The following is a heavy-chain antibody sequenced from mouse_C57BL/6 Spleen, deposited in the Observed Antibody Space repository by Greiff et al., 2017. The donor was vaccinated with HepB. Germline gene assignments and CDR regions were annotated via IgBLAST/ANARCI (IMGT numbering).Heavy chain of an antibody. CDR2: ISSGSSTI. CDR1: GFTFSDYG. CDR3: ARVYYEYDVKAMDY. V-gene: IGHV5-17*01. J-gene: IGHJ4*01. D-gene: IGHD2-4*01. Sequence: EVQVVESGGGLVKPGGSLKLSCAASGFTFSDYGMHWVRQAPEKGLEWVAYISSGSSTIYYADTVKGRFTISRDTAKNTLFLQMTSMRSEDPAMYYCARVYYEYDVKAMDYWGQGTAVTVSS.